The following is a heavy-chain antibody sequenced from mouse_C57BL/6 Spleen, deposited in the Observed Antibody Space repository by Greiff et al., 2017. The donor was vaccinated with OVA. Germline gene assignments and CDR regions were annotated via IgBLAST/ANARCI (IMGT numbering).Heavy chain of an antibody. CDR2: IYPGSGNT. CDR1: GYTFTDYY. Sequence: VQLQQSGAELVRPGASVKLSCKASGYTFTDYYIHWVKQRPGQGLEWIARIYPGSGNTYYNEKFKGKATLTAETSSSTAYMQLSSLTSEDAAVYVCARDYYGSSWYFDVWGTGTTVTVSS. J-gene: IGHJ1*03. CDR3: ARDYYGSSWYFDV. V-gene: IGHV1-76*01. D-gene: IGHD1-1*01.